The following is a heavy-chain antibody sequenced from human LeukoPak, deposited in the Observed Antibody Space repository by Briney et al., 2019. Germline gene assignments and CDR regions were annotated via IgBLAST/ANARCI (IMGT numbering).Heavy chain of an antibody. CDR2: IYSGGST. CDR3: ARDLALDDAFDI. Sequence: GGSLRLSCAASGFTVSSNYMSWVRQAPGKGLEWVSVIYSGGSTYYADSVKGRFTISRDNSKNTLYLQMNSLRAEDTAVYYCARDLALDDAFDIWGQGTMVTVSS. J-gene: IGHJ3*02. CDR1: GFTVSSNY. V-gene: IGHV3-66*01.